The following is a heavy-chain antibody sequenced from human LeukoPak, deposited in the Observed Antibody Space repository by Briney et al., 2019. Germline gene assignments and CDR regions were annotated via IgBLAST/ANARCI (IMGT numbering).Heavy chain of an antibody. D-gene: IGHD2-2*01. V-gene: IGHV3-7*01. CDR1: GFTFSSYW. Sequence: PGGSLRLSCAASGFTFSSYWVSWVRQAPGKGLEWVANIKQDGSEKYYVDSVKGRFTISRDNAKNSLYLQMNSLRAEDTAVYYCARDTTNDSYCSSTSCFYNDYWGQGTLVTVSS. J-gene: IGHJ4*02. CDR3: ARDTTNDSYCSSTSCFYNDY. CDR2: IKQDGSEK.